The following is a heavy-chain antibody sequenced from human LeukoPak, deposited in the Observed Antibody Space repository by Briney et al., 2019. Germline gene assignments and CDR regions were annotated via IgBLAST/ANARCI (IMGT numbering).Heavy chain of an antibody. J-gene: IGHJ5*02. V-gene: IGHV1-24*01. Sequence: ASVTVSCKVSGYTLTELSIHWVRQAPGKGLEWMGGFDPEDGETIYAQKFQGRVTMTEDTSTDTAYMELSSLRSEDTAVYYCATSFRATVTQWFDPWGQGTLVTVSS. D-gene: IGHD4-11*01. CDR1: GYTLTELS. CDR3: ATSFRATVTQWFDP. CDR2: FDPEDGET.